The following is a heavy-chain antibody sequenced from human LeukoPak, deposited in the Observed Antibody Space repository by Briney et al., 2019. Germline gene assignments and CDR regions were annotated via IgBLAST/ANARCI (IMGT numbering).Heavy chain of an antibody. D-gene: IGHD6-13*01. J-gene: IGHJ5*02. CDR2: INHSGST. CDR1: GGSFSGYY. Sequence: MASETLSLTCAVYGGSFSGYYWSWIRQPPGKGLEWIGEINHSGSTNYNPSLKSRVTISVDTSKNQFSLKLSSVTAADTAVYYCARALTGYSSSGIVSWGQGTLVTVSS. CDR3: ARALTGYSSSGIVS. V-gene: IGHV4-34*01.